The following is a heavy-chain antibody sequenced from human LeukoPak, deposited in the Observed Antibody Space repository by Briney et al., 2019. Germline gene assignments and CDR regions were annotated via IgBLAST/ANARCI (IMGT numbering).Heavy chain of an antibody. V-gene: IGHV3-33*01. J-gene: IGHJ6*02. CDR3: ASFAQTVGPFSGSSSYYYYGMDV. CDR2: IWYDGSNK. CDR1: GFTFSSYG. D-gene: IGHD3-10*01. Sequence: GGSLRLSCAASGFTFSSYGMHWVRQAPGKGLEWVAVIWYDGSNKYYADSVKGRFTISRDNSKNTLYLQMNSLRAEDTAVYYCASFAQTVGPFSGSSSYYYYGMDVWGQGTTVTVSS.